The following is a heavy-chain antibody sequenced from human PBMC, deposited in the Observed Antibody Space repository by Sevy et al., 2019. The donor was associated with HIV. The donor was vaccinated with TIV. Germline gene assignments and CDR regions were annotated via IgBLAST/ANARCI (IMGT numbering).Heavy chain of an antibody. CDR1: GGSFSGYY. J-gene: IGHJ6*02. CDR3: ARATYDSSGYYRYYYYGMDV. V-gene: IGHV4-34*01. Sequence: SETLSLTCAVYGGSFSGYYWSWIRQPPGKGLEWIGEINHSGSTNYNPSLKSRVTISVDTSKNQFSLKLSSVTAADTVVYYCARATYDSSGYYRYYYYGMDVWGQGTTVTVSS. D-gene: IGHD3-22*01. CDR2: INHSGST.